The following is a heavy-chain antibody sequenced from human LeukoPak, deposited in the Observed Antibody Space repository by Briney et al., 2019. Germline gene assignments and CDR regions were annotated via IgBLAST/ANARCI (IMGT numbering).Heavy chain of an antibody. CDR1: GFTVSSNY. Sequence: GGSLRLSCAAPGFTVSSNYMSWVRQAPGKGLEWVSVIYSGGSTYYADSVKGRFTISRDNSRNTLYLQMKSLRAEDTAVYYCARTDETVPAEDLQHWGQGTLVTVSS. CDR3: ARTDETVPAEDLQH. CDR2: IYSGGST. V-gene: IGHV3-53*01. D-gene: IGHD2-21*02. J-gene: IGHJ1*01.